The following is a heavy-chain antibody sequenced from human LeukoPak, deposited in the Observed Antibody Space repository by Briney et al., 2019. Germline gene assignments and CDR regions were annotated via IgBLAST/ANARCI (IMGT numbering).Heavy chain of an antibody. CDR1: GYTFTSYD. V-gene: IGHV1-8*01. CDR2: MNPNSGNT. Sequence: ASVKVSCKASGYTFTSYDINWVRQATGQGLEWMGWMNPNSGNTGYAQKFQGRVTMTRNTSISTAYMELSSLRSEDTAVYYCARAGVAAAGTDYWGQGTLVAVSS. D-gene: IGHD6-13*01. J-gene: IGHJ4*02. CDR3: ARAGVAAAGTDY.